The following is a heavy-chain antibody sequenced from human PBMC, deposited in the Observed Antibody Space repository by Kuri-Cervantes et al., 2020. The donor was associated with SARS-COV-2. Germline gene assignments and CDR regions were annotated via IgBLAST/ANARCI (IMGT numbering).Heavy chain of an antibody. CDR1: GFTFSSYA. V-gene: IGHV3-23*01. CDR2: ISGSGGST. D-gene: IGHD3-10*01. CDR3: ARGISWFGELNIGVPYYYGMDV. J-gene: IGHJ6*02. Sequence: GGSLRLSCSASGFTFSSYAMSWVRQAPGKGLEWVSAISGSGGSTYYADSVKGRFIISRDNSKNTLYLQMNSLRAEDTAVYYCARGISWFGELNIGVPYYYGMDVWGQGTTVTVSS.